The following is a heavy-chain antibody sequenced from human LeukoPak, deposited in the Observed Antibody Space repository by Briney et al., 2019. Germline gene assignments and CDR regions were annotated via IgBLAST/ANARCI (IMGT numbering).Heavy chain of an antibody. Sequence: GGSLRLSCAASGFTFSSYGMNWVRQAPGQGLGWVSSISSSRRYIYYADSLKGRFTISRDNAKNSLFLQMTSLKAEDTAVYYCARGSTVAAGTSIPDYWGQGTLVTVSS. V-gene: IGHV3-21*01. CDR2: ISSSRRYI. D-gene: IGHD6-13*01. J-gene: IGHJ4*02. CDR3: ARGSTVAAGTSIPDY. CDR1: GFTFSSYG.